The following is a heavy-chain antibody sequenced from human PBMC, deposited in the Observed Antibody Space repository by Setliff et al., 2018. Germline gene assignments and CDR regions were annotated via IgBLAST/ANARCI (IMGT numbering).Heavy chain of an antibody. CDR1: GGSISSHY. D-gene: IGHD2-2*02. Sequence: NPSETLSLTCTVSGGSISSHYWSWIRQPPGKGLEWIGSIYYSGSTNYNPSLKSRVTISVDTSKNQVSLKLSSVTAADTAVYYCAGQGLTIPGDLFDYWGQGTLVTVSS. CDR2: IYYSGST. V-gene: IGHV4-59*08. CDR3: AGQGLTIPGDLFDY. J-gene: IGHJ4*02.